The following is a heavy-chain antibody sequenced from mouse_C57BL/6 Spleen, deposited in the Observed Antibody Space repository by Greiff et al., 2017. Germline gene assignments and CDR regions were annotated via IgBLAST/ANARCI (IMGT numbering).Heavy chain of an antibody. V-gene: IGHV1-4*01. CDR3: ARCPDYDGFAY. D-gene: IGHD2-4*01. CDR1: GYTFTSYT. J-gene: IGHJ3*01. Sequence: QVQLQQSGAELARPGASVKMSCKASGYTFTSYTMHWVKQRPGQGLEWIGYINPSSGYTKYNQKFKDKATLTADKSSSTAYMQLSSLTSEDSAVYYCARCPDYDGFAYWGQGTLVTVSA. CDR2: INPSSGYT.